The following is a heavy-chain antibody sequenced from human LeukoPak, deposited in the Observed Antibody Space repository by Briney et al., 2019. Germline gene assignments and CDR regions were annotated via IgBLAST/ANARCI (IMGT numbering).Heavy chain of an antibody. D-gene: IGHD5-18*01. CDR1: GGSISSYY. Sequence: PSETLSLTCTVSGGSISSYYWSWIRQPSGKGLEWIGYIYYNGGTNYNPSLRSRVTISVDTSKNHFSLRLSSVTAADTAMYYCARAGGVDTAMDANFDYWGQGTLVTVSS. CDR3: ARAGGVDTAMDANFDY. V-gene: IGHV4-59*01. J-gene: IGHJ4*02. CDR2: IYYNGGT.